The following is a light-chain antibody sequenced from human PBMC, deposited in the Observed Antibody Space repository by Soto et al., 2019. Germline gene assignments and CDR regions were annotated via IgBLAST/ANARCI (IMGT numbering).Light chain of an antibody. CDR3: QQNYRTLWT. J-gene: IGKJ1*01. CDR2: WAS. Sequence: DIVMIQSPDSLAVSLGERATINCKSSQSVLNRSNNKNYLAWYQQKPGQPPKLLIYWASTWESGVPDRFSGSGSGTDFTLTISSLQAEDVAVYYCQQNYRTLWTFGQGTKVEIK. CDR1: QSVLNRSNNKNY. V-gene: IGKV4-1*01.